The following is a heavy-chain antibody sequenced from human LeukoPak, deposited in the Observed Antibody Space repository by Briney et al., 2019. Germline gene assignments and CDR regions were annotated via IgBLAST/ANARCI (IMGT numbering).Heavy chain of an antibody. CDR2: IRGSGGST. CDR3: AKDRPIEY. Sequence: PGGSLRLSCAASGFTFSSYAMSWVRQAPGKGLEWVSTIRGSGGSTYSADSVKGRFIISRDNSKNTLFLQMNSLRAEDTAVYYCAKDRPIEYWGQGTLVTVSS. V-gene: IGHV3-23*01. J-gene: IGHJ4*02. CDR1: GFTFSSYA.